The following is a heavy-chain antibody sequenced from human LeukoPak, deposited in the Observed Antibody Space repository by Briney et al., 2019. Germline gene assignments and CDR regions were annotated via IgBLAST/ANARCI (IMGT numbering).Heavy chain of an antibody. J-gene: IGHJ4*02. D-gene: IGHD2-15*01. CDR2: IRRDGTT. V-gene: IGHV3-74*01. CDR1: GFTVSSYW. CDR3: ARDAGQATPFDY. Sequence: GGSLTLSCAASGFTVSSYWIHWVRQAPGKGLVWVSLIRRDGTTSFAASVQGRFTISRDNARNTLYLQMNSLAAEDTAVYYCARDAGQATPFDYWGPGTRVTVSS.